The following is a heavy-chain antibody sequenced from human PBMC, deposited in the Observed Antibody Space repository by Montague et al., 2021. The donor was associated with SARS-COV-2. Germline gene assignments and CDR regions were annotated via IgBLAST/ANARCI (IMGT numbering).Heavy chain of an antibody. CDR3: AEGYSYGSHTFDI. CDR2: ITASGDGT. D-gene: IGHD5-18*01. J-gene: IGHJ3*02. CDR1: GFTFSSFA. V-gene: IGHV3-23*01. Sequence: SLRLSCVASGFTFSSFAVSWVRQAPGKGLEWVSTITASGDGTYYADSVKGRFTISRDNSKNTLYLQMISLRAEDTAVYFCAEGYSYGSHTFDIWGQGTMVTVSS.